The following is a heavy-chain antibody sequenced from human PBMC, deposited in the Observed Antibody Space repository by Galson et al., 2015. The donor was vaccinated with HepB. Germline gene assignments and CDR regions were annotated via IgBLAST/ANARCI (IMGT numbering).Heavy chain of an antibody. Sequence: SVKVSCKASGYTFTRYAIHWVRQAPGQRLEWMGWINAGNGNTKYSQKFQGRVTITRDTSASTAYMELSSLRSEDTAVFFCARESVVVPAPTPYYFDYWGQGTLVTVSS. D-gene: IGHD2-2*01. J-gene: IGHJ4*02. CDR3: ARESVVVPAPTPYYFDY. V-gene: IGHV1-3*01. CDR2: INAGNGNT. CDR1: GYTFTRYA.